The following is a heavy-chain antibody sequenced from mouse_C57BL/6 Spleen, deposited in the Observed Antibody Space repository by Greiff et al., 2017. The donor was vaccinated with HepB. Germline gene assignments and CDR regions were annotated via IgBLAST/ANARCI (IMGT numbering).Heavy chain of an antibody. J-gene: IGHJ1*03. CDR3: TRPYGSSPYWYFDV. CDR2: IDPETGGT. Sequence: VQLQQSGAELVRPGASVTLSCKASGYTFTDYEMHWVKQTPVHGLEWIGAIDPETGGTAYNQKFKGKAILTADKSSSTAYMELRSLTSEDSAVYYCTRPYGSSPYWYFDVWGTGTTVTVSS. D-gene: IGHD1-1*01. V-gene: IGHV1-15*01. CDR1: GYTFTDYE.